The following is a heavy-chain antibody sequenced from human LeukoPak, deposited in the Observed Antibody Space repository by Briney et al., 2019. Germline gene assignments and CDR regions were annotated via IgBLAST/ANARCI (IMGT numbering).Heavy chain of an antibody. V-gene: IGHV4-59*08. Sequence: PSETLSLTCTVSGGSISSYYWNWIRQPPGKGLEWIGYIYYTGSTNYNPSLKSRVTISVDTSKNQFSLKLSSVTAADTAVYYCASNPNTGSAFDPRGQGTLVTVSS. CDR2: IYYTGST. CDR1: GGSISSYY. J-gene: IGHJ5*02. CDR3: ASNPNTGSAFDP. D-gene: IGHD1-14*01.